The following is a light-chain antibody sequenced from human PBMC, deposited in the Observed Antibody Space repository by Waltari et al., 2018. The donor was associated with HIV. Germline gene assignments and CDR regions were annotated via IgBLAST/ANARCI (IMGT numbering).Light chain of an antibody. V-gene: IGLV1-47*01. J-gene: IGLJ1*01. Sequence: QSVLTQPPSASGTPGQTVTISCSGRSSNLGNDNLYWYQQLPGITPKLLNYKNYQRPSGVPDRFAGSKSGTSASLAISGLRSEDEADYYCVGWDGSLSGYVFGAGTKVTVL. CDR1: SSNLGNDN. CDR2: KNY. CDR3: VGWDGSLSGYV.